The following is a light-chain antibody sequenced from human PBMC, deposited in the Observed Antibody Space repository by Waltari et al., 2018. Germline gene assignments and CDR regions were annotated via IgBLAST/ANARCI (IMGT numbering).Light chain of an antibody. CDR2: EGS. J-gene: IGLJ2*01. Sequence: QSALTQPPSASGSPGQSVTISCTGTSSDVGGYDFVSWYQQHPGKAPNLMIYEGSGRPAGVPGRFSGSKSGNTASLTVSGLQAEDEADYYCSSYADNRRVAFGGGTKLTVL. CDR3: SSYADNRRVA. V-gene: IGLV2-8*01. CDR1: SSDVGGYDF.